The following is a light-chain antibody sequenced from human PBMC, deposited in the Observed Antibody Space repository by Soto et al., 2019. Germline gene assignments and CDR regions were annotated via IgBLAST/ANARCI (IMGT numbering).Light chain of an antibody. J-gene: IGLJ2*01. CDR2: TNN. CDR1: SSSIGSNV. CDR3: ATWDDSLNGEV. V-gene: IGLV1-44*01. Sequence: QSVLTQPPSASGTPGQRVTISCSGSSSSIGSNVVNWYQQLPGTAPKLLIYTNNQRPTGVPDRFSGSKSGTSASLAISGLQSEDEADYYCATWDDSLNGEVFGGGTKVTVL.